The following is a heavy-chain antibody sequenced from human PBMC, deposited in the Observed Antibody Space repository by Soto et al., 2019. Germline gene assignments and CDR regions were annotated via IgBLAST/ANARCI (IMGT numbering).Heavy chain of an antibody. CDR1: GFTFSSDA. V-gene: IGHV3-30-3*01. CDR3: ARSRYYYDTSDYLDY. D-gene: IGHD3-22*01. CDR2: ISYHGSDK. J-gene: IGHJ4*02. Sequence: VQLVESGGGVVQPGRSLRLSCAVSGFTFSSDAMHWVRQAPGKGLEWVAVISYHGSDKYYADSVKGRFTISRDNSKNTLYLQMNSLRPEDTAVYYCARSRYYYDTSDYLDYWGQGTLVTVSS.